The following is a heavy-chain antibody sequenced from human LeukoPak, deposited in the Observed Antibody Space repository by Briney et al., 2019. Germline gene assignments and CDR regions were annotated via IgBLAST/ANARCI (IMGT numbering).Heavy chain of an antibody. D-gene: IGHD6-13*01. Sequence: ASVKVSCKDSGYTPTSYHIYWVRPATAQGLEWMGWMNPNSGNTGYAQKFQGRVTMNRNTSISTAYMELSSLRSEDTAVYYCAKGCGPYSSSLNWFDPWGQGTLVTVSS. J-gene: IGHJ5*02. CDR1: GYTPTSYH. CDR3: AKGCGPYSSSLNWFDP. V-gene: IGHV1-8*01. CDR2: MNPNSGNT.